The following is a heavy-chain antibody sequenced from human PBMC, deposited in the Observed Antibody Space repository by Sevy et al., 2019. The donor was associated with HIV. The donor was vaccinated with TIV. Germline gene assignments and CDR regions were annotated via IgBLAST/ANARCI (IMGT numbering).Heavy chain of an antibody. CDR3: ARSGYCSGGSCYVGPYYFDY. CDR1: GGSISSSSYY. J-gene: IGHJ4*02. CDR2: IYYSGST. Sequence: SETLSLTCTVSGGSISSSSYYWDWIRQPPGKRLEWIGSIYYSGSTYYNPSLKSRVTISVDTSKNQFSLKLSSVTAADTAVYYCARSGYCSGGSCYVGPYYFDYWGQGTLVTVSS. D-gene: IGHD2-15*01. V-gene: IGHV4-39*01.